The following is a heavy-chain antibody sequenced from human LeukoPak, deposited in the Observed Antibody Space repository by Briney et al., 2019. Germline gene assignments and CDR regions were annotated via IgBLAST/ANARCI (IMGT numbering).Heavy chain of an antibody. J-gene: IGHJ4*02. Sequence: GESLKISCKGSGYTFTNYWIGWVRQTPGKGLEWMGIIYPGDSDTRYRPSFQGQVTISADKSISTAYLQWGSLDASDTAMYYCARLFDSSGYYVDYWGQGTLVTVSS. CDR2: IYPGDSDT. D-gene: IGHD3-22*01. CDR3: ARLFDSSGYYVDY. V-gene: IGHV5-51*01. CDR1: GYTFTNYW.